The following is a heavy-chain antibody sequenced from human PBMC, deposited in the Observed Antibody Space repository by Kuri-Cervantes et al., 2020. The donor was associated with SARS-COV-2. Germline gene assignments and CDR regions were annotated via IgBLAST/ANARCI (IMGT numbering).Heavy chain of an antibody. CDR3: ARAAWGALYYYYYMDV. CDR1: GGSISSGDYY. J-gene: IGHJ6*03. CDR2: IYYSGST. D-gene: IGHD1-26*01. Sequence: SCTVSGGSISSGDYYWSWIRQPPGKGLEWIGYIYYSGSTNYNPSLKSRVTISVDTSKNQFSLKLSSVTAADTAVYYCARAAWGALYYYYYMDVWGKGTTVTVSS. V-gene: IGHV4-30-4*08.